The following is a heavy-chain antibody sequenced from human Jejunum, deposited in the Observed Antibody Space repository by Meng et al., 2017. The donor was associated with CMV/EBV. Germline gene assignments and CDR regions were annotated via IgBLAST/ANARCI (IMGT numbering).Heavy chain of an antibody. V-gene: IGHV3-21*01. D-gene: IGHD2-8*02. J-gene: IGHJ4*02. Sequence: VALVVSGGCLVKPGGSLSLSCAASGFTFSSYSMNWVRQAPGEGLEWVASISSDSNFIYYADSVKGRFTISRDNAKNTVYLQMNSLRDEDTAVYYCAVLPPGLWGQGTLVTVSS. CDR3: AVLPPGL. CDR2: ISSDSNFI. CDR1: GFTFSSYS.